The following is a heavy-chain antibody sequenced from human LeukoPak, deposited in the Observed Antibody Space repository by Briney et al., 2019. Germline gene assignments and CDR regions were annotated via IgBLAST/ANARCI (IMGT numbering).Heavy chain of an antibody. CDR3: ASRPSNFYGSGSYYNGYFDY. J-gene: IGHJ4*02. V-gene: IGHV4-59*12. Sequence: SETLSLTCAVSGGYISADYWIWIRQPPGTGLEWIGYISYSGNTNYNPSLKSRVTISQDTSKNQFSLKLSSVTAADTAVYYCASRPSNFYGSGSYYNGYFDYWGQGTLVTVSS. D-gene: IGHD3-10*01. CDR1: GGYISADY. CDR2: ISYSGNT.